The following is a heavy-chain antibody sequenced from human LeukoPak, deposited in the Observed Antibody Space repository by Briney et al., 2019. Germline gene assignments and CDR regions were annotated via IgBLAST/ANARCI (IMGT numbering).Heavy chain of an antibody. V-gene: IGHV3-48*03. CDR1: GFTFSSYE. Sequence: GGSLRLSCAASGFTFSSYEMNCVRQAPGKGLEWVSYISSSGSTIYYADSVKGRFTISRDNAKNSLYLQMNSLRAEDTAAYYCARGLADYYDSSGYFFFDYWGQGTLVTVSS. D-gene: IGHD3-22*01. CDR3: ARGLADYYDSSGYFFFDY. J-gene: IGHJ4*02. CDR2: ISSSGSTI.